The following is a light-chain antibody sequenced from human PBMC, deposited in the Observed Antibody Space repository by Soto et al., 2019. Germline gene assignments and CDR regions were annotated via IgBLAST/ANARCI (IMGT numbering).Light chain of an antibody. J-gene: IGKJ1*01. V-gene: IGKV1-5*03. CDR3: QQYSSHST. Sequence: DIQMTQSPASLCSYLCDRVTITCRASQSTSSYLAWYQQKPGKAPKLLIYQASSLENGVPSRFSGSGSGTEFSLTISSLQTDDFATYYCQQYSSHSTFGQGTKVDIK. CDR2: QAS. CDR1: QSTSSY.